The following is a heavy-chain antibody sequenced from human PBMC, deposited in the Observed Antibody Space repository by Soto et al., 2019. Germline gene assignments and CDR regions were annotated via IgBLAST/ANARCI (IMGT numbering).Heavy chain of an antibody. V-gene: IGHV4-39*01. D-gene: IGHD3-9*01. CDR3: ARYYDILTGYYAFGY. CDR1: GGSISSSSYY. J-gene: IGHJ4*02. Sequence: QLQLQESGPGLVKPSETLSLTCTVSGGSISSSSYYWGWIRQPPGKGLEWIGSIYYSGSTYYNPSLKSRATKSVDTSKNQFSLKLSSVTAADTAVYYCARYYDILTGYYAFGYWGQGTLVTVSS. CDR2: IYYSGST.